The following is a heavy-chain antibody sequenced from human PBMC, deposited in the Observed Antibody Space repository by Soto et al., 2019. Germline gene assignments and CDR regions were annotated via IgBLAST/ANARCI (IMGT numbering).Heavy chain of an antibody. V-gene: IGHV4-59*01. J-gene: IGHJ4*02. CDR1: GGSTSSYY. CDR2: IYYSGST. CDR3: ARRGYSYGFPSTHFDY. Sequence: PSETLSLTCTVSGGSTSSYYWSWIRQPPGKRLEWIGYIYYSGSTTYNPSLKSRVTISVDTSKNQFSLKLSSVTAADTAVYYCARRGYSYGFPSTHFDYWGQGTLVTVSS. D-gene: IGHD5-18*01.